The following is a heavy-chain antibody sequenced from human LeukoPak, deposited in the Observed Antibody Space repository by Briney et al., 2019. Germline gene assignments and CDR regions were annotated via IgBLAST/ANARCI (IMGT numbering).Heavy chain of an antibody. Sequence: SETLSLTCSVSGGSISNYYWSCIRQPPGKGLEYIGYSYYSGSTDYNPSLKSRVTISVDTSKNQFSLMLTSVTAADSAVDYCARQSISSRRAFDIWGQGTMVTVSS. V-gene: IGHV4-59*08. CDR1: GGSISNYY. CDR2: SYYSGST. D-gene: IGHD6-6*01. CDR3: ARQSISSRRAFDI. J-gene: IGHJ3*02.